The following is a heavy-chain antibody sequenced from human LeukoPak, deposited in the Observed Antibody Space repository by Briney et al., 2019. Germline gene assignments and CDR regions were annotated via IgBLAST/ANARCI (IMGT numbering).Heavy chain of an antibody. J-gene: IGHJ3*02. D-gene: IGHD3-22*01. CDR3: ARQRFDSRGYGAFDI. Sequence: SETLCLTCTVSGGSISSSSYYWGWIRQPPGKGLEWIATIYYTGSTYYSPSLKSRVTISVDTSKNQFSLKLSSVTAADTAVYYCARQRFDSRGYGAFDIWGQGTMVTVSS. CDR2: IYYTGST. CDR1: GGSISSSSYY. V-gene: IGHV4-39*01.